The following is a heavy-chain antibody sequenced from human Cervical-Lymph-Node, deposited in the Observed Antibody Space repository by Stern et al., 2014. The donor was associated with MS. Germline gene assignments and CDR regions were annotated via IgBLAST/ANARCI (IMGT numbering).Heavy chain of an antibody. CDR3: ARARVGDYARSPHLDS. V-gene: IGHV3-21*01. D-gene: IGHD4-17*01. CDR1: GFTFSHYS. Sequence: MQLVESGGGLVQPGESLRLSCDASGFTFSHYSINWVRQAPGKGLEWISSISNNSTHTYYADSVEGRFTISSDSAKDSVSLPVVSLRAEDTAAYYCARARVGDYARSPHLDSWGQGTLVTVSS. J-gene: IGHJ4*02. CDR2: ISNNSTHT.